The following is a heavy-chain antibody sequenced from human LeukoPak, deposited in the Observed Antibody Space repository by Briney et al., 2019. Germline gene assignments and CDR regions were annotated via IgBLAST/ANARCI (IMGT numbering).Heavy chain of an antibody. V-gene: IGHV4-59*01. CDR2: NYYSGST. J-gene: IGHJ4*02. CDR3: ASTPDYYYDSSGYFQY. Sequence: SETLSLTCTVSGGSISSYYWSWIRQPPGKGLEWIGYNYYSGSTNYNPSLKSRVTISVDTSKNQFSLKLSSVTAADTAVYYCASTPDYYYDSSGYFQYWGQGTLVTVSS. CDR1: GGSISSYY. D-gene: IGHD3-22*01.